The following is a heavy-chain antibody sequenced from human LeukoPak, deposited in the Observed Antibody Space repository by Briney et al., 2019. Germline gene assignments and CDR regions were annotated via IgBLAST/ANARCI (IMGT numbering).Heavy chain of an antibody. J-gene: IGHJ4*02. CDR1: GGSISSGDYY. V-gene: IGHV4-31*03. Sequence: SETLSLTCSVSGGSISSGDYYWSWIRQHPGKGLEWIGYIHYSGGTYYNPSLKSRVSISVSTSKNRFSLQLSSVTAADTAVYYCARVIGYDQLDYWGQGTLVTVSS. D-gene: IGHD5-12*01. CDR3: ARVIGYDQLDY. CDR2: IHYSGGT.